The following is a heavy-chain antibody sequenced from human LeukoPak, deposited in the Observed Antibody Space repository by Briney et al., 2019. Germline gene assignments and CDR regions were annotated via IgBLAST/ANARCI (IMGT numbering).Heavy chain of an antibody. CDR1: GGSISSSSYY. J-gene: IGHJ4*02. CDR3: ARHVVGATNPFDY. CDR2: IYHSGST. D-gene: IGHD1-26*01. Sequence: SETLSLTCTVSGGSISSSSYYWGWIRQPPGKGLEWIGSIYHSGSTYYNPSLKSRVTISVDTSKNQFSLKLSSVTAADTAVYYCARHVVGATNPFDYWGQGTLVTVSS. V-gene: IGHV4-39*01.